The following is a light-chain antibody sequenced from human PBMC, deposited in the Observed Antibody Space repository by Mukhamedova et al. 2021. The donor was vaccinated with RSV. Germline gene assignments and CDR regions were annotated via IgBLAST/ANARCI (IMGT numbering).Light chain of an antibody. CDR3: QVWDSSTVV. Sequence: STWGGNNIGSKNVHWYQQKPGQAPVLVIYRDYNRPSGVPERFSGSNSGSTATLTISRAQAGDEADYYCQVWDSSTVVFGGGTKLTVL. V-gene: IGLV3-9*01. CDR2: RDY. CDR1: NIGSKN. J-gene: IGLJ2*01.